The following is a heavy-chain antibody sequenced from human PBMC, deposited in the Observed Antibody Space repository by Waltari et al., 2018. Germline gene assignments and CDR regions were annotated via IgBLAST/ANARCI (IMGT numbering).Heavy chain of an antibody. CDR3: VRHARTTSGGKHFDH. V-gene: IGHV4-39*01. CDR2: MYYSGIT. J-gene: IGHJ4*02. Sequence: QLQLQESGPGLVKASETLSLTCTVSGDSISSSSYYWGWVRQPPGKGLGWIGNMYYSGITYYNPSLKSRVTISGDTSKSQFSLKLSSVTAADTSMYYCVRHARTTSGGKHFDHWGQGMLVTVSP. CDR1: GDSISSSSYY. D-gene: IGHD2-15*01.